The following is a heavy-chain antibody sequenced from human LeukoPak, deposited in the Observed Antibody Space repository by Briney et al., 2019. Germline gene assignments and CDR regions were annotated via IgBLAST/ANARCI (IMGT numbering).Heavy chain of an antibody. J-gene: IGHJ6*03. V-gene: IGHV3-NL1*01. CDR2: IYSGGST. CDR1: GFTFSSYG. Sequence: PGGSLRLSCAASGFTFSSYGMHWVRQAPGKGLEWVSVIYSGGSTYYADSVKGRFTISRDNSKNTLYLQMNSLRAEDTAVYYCAMSYGSGSYYYYYYMDVWGKGTTVTISS. CDR3: AMSYGSGSYYYYYYMDV. D-gene: IGHD3-10*01.